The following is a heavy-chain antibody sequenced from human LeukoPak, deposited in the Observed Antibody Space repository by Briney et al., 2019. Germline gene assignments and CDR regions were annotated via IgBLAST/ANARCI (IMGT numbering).Heavy chain of an antibody. D-gene: IGHD5-18*01. CDR1: GFTFSDYG. V-gene: IGHV3-30*18. CDR2: ISYDGSNR. Sequence: GGSLRLSCAASGFTFSDYGIHWVRQAPGKGLEWVAVISYDGSNRYYADSVKGRFTISRDNSKNTLYLQINSLRAEDTAVYYCAKVIESGHSYGYGVDYWGQGTLVTVSS. CDR3: AKVIESGHSYGYGVDY. J-gene: IGHJ4*02.